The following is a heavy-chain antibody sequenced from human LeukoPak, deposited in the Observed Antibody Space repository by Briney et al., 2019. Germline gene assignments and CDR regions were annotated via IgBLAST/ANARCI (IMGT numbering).Heavy chain of an antibody. D-gene: IGHD3-9*01. V-gene: IGHV3-30*18. CDR2: ISYDGNNK. Sequence: GGSLRLSCAASGFTFSSYGMHWVRQAPGKGLEWVSVISYDGNNKYYADSVKGRFTISRDNSKNTLYLQMNSLRAEDTAVYYCAKDGPRGLRYFDWLLVGYGMDVWGRGTTVTVSS. CDR1: GFTFSSYG. J-gene: IGHJ6*02. CDR3: AKDGPRGLRYFDWLLVGYGMDV.